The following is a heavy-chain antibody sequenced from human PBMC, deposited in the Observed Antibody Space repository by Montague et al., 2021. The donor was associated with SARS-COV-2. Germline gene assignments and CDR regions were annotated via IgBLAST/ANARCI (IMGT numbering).Heavy chain of an antibody. Sequence: SETLSLTCTVSGGSISSYYWSWIRQPPGKGLEWIGYIYYSGSTNYNPSLKNRVTISLDTSKNQFSLKLNSVTPEDTAVYYCARGGWGAPGTGRLFDYWGQGTLVTVSS. CDR3: ARGGWGAPGTGRLFDY. V-gene: IGHV4-59*12. D-gene: IGHD3-10*01. CDR1: GGSISSYY. J-gene: IGHJ4*02. CDR2: IYYSGST.